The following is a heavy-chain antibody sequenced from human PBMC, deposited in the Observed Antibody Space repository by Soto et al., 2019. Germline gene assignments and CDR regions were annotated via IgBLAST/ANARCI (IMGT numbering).Heavy chain of an antibody. V-gene: IGHV1-46*03. J-gene: IGHJ4*02. CDR1: GYTFTSYY. CDR2: INPSGGST. CDR3: ARGRNCSGGSCNPYYFDY. Sequence: SVKVSCKASGYTFTSYYMHLVRQTPGQGLEWMGIINPSGGSTSYAQKFQGRVTLTRDTSTSTVYMELSSLRSEDTAVYYCARGRNCSGGSCNPYYFDYWGQGTLVTVSS. D-gene: IGHD2-15*01.